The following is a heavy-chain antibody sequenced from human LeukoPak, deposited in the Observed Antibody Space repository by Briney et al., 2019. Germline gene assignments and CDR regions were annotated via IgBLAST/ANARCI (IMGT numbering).Heavy chain of an antibody. CDR3: ARAGIALKGVDP. D-gene: IGHD6-13*01. J-gene: IGHJ5*02. V-gene: IGHV4-31*03. CDR1: GGSISSGGYY. CDR2: IYYSGST. Sequence: SETLSLTCTVSGGSISSGGYYWSWIRQHPGKGLEWIGYIYYSGSTYYNPPLKSRVTISVDTSKNQFSLKLSSVTAADTAVYYCARAGIALKGVDPWGQGTLVTVSS.